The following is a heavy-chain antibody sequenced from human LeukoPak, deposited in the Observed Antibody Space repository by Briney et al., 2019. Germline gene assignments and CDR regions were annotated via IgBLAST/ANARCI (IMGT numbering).Heavy chain of an antibody. CDR3: ARVWGSYYTPYYFDY. V-gene: IGHV4-39*01. CDR1: GGSISSSSYY. J-gene: IGHJ4*02. D-gene: IGHD1-26*01. CDR2: IYYSGST. Sequence: SETLSLTCTVSGGSISSSSYYWGWIRQPPGKGLEWTGSIYYSGSTYYNPSLKSRVTISVDTSKNQFSLKLSSVTAADTAVYYCARVWGSYYTPYYFDYWGQGTLVTVSS.